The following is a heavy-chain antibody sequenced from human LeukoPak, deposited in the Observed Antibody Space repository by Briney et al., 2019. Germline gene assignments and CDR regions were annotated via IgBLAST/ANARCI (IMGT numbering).Heavy chain of an antibody. D-gene: IGHD1-1*01. CDR1: GFTFSSYR. J-gene: IGHJ4*02. Sequence: PGGSLRLSCAASGFTFSSYRMNWVRQAPGKGLEWVSSISSSSSYINYADSVKGRFTISRDNAKNSLYLQMNSLRAEDTAVYYCARGWTTGLDYWGEGILVTVSS. CDR3: ARGWTTGLDY. V-gene: IGHV3-21*01. CDR2: ISSSSSYI.